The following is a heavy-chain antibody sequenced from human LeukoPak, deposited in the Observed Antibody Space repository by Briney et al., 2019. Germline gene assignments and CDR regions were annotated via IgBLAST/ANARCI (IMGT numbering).Heavy chain of an antibody. J-gene: IGHJ6*03. D-gene: IGHD1-1*01. CDR2: SSTVTGNI. V-gene: IGHV3-48*04. CDR3: ATTGNFYDMDV. CDR1: GFAFISTS. Sequence: GGSLRLSCAASGFAFISTSIHWVRQAPGKGLEWLSYSSTVTGNIYYADSVKGRFTVSRDNAKSSLYLQMSSLRAEDTAVYFCATTGNFYDMDVWGKGTTVTVSS.